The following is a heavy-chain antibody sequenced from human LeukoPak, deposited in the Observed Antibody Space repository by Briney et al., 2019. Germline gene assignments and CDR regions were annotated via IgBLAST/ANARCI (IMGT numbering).Heavy chain of an antibody. V-gene: IGHV3-48*03. CDR2: ISSSGSTT. CDR3: ARDSMTSGEFDY. J-gene: IGHJ4*02. Sequence: PGGSLRLSCAASGFTFRTYEMNWVRQAPGKGLEWLSYISSSGSTTYQADAVKGRFTISRDNAKNSLFLQMNSLRGEDTAVYYCARDSMTSGEFDYWGQGTVVTVSS. D-gene: IGHD2/OR15-2a*01. CDR1: GFTFRTYE.